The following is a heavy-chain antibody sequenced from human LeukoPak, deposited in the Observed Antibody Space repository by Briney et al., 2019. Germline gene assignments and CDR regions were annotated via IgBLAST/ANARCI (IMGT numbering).Heavy chain of an antibody. D-gene: IGHD4-23*01. Sequence: PGGSLRLSCAASGFTFSDHNMNWVRQAPGKGLEWIAYISSSSSTIYYADSVRGRFTISRDNAQNSLFLQMSSLRDEDTAVYYCAKSYEYGGTYNAFDIWGQGTMVTVSS. V-gene: IGHV3-48*02. CDR1: GFTFSDHN. CDR3: AKSYEYGGTYNAFDI. CDR2: ISSSSSTI. J-gene: IGHJ3*02.